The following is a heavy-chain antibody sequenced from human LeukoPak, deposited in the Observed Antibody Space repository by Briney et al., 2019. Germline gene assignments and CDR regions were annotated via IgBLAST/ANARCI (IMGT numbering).Heavy chain of an antibody. D-gene: IGHD3-9*01. V-gene: IGHV4-39*07. CDR1: GGSISSSSYY. J-gene: IGHJ4*02. Sequence: SETLSLTCTVSGGSISSSSYYWGWIRQPPGKGLEWIGSIYYSGSTYYNPSLKSRVTMSLDTSKNQFSLTLTSVTPADTAVYYCARAYFDWRYYFDYWGQGTLVAVSS. CDR2: IYYSGST. CDR3: ARAYFDWRYYFDY.